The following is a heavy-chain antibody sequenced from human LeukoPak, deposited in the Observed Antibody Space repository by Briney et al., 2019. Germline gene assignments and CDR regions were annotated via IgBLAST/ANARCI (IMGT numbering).Heavy chain of an antibody. Sequence: GGSLRLSCAASGFTLITNWMSWVRQAPGKGLEWVANIKQDGSDKYYMASVKGRFTISRDNARNSLFLQMSSLRAEDTAVYYCARDLESYKAFDIWGQGTMVTVSS. CDR3: ARDLESYKAFDI. D-gene: IGHD1-26*01. J-gene: IGHJ3*02. CDR2: IKQDGSDK. V-gene: IGHV3-7*01. CDR1: GFTLITNW.